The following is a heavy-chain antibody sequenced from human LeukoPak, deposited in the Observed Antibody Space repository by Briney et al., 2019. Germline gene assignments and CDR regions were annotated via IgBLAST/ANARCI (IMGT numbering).Heavy chain of an antibody. CDR1: GGTFSSYA. Sequence: SLVKVSCKASGGTFSSYAISWVRQAPGQGLEWMGGIIPIFGTANYAQKFQGRVTITTDESTSTAYMELSSLRSEDTAVYYCARSDCGGDCSDPYFDYWGQGTLVTVSS. J-gene: IGHJ4*02. CDR3: ARSDCGGDCSDPYFDY. D-gene: IGHD2-21*02. CDR2: IIPIFGTA. V-gene: IGHV1-69*05.